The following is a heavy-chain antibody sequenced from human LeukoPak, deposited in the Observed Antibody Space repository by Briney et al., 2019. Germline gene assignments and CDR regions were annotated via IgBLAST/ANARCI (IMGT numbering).Heavy chain of an antibody. CDR3: ARVGSIAAAGTPDY. Sequence: PGGSLKLSCAASGFTFSDYYMSWIRQAPGKGLEWVSHISGSGSTKIYADSVKGRFTISRDNAENSLYLQVNSPRAEDTAVYYCARVGSIAAAGTPDYWGQGTLVTVSS. D-gene: IGHD6-13*01. V-gene: IGHV3-11*01. J-gene: IGHJ4*02. CDR1: GFTFSDYY. CDR2: ISGSGSTK.